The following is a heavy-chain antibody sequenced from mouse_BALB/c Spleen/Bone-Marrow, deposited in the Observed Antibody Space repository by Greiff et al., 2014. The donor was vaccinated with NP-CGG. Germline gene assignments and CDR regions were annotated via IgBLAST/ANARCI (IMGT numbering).Heavy chain of an antibody. J-gene: IGHJ2*01. D-gene: IGHD1-1*01. CDR3: AKHDTTVVVDY. CDR1: GFSLTDYG. V-gene: IGHV2-6-5*01. CDR2: VWGGGIT. Sequence: QVHVKQSGPGLVAPSQSLSITCTVSGFSLTDYGVSWIRQPPGKGLEWLGVVWGGGITYYNSTLKSRLSITKDNSKSQVFLKMNSLQTDDTAMYYRAKHDTTVVVDYWGQGTTLTVSS.